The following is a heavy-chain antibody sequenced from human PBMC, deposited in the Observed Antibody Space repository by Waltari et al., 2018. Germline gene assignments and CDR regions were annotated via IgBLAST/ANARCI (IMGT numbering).Heavy chain of an antibody. J-gene: IGHJ5*02. CDR3: ACFHIVVVPAAQEDWFDP. D-gene: IGHD2-2*01. CDR1: GGSFSGYY. Sequence: QVQLQQWGAGLLKPSETLSLTCAVYGGSFSGYYWSWIRQPPGKGLEWIGEINHSGSTNYNPYLKSRVTISVDTSKNQFSLKLSSVTAADTAVYYCACFHIVVVPAAQEDWFDPWGQGTLVTVSS. V-gene: IGHV4-34*01. CDR2: INHSGST.